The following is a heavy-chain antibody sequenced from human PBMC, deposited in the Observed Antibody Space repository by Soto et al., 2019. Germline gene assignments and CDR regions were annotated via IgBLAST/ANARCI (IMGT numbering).Heavy chain of an antibody. Sequence: ASVKVSCKASGYTFSNYDISWVRQATGQGLEGMGWMNPNSGNTGYAQKFQGRVTMTRNTSISTAYMELSSLRSDDTAVYYCARGPIGYCSSSSCQTAGYFQHWGQGTLVTVSS. CDR3: ARGPIGYCSSSSCQTAGYFQH. J-gene: IGHJ1*01. CDR2: MNPNSGNT. CDR1: GYTFSNYD. V-gene: IGHV1-8*01. D-gene: IGHD2-2*01.